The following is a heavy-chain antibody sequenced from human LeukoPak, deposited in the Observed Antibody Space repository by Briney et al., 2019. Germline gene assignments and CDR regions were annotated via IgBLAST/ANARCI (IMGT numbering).Heavy chain of an antibody. Sequence: PSETLSLTCTVSGYSISSGYYWGWIRQPPGKGLEWIGSIYHSGSTYYNPSLKSRVTISVDTSKNQFSLKLSSVTAADTAVYYCARGGDGIVATINWFDPWGQGTLVTVSS. CDR2: IYHSGST. CDR1: GYSISSGYY. D-gene: IGHD5-12*01. V-gene: IGHV4-38-2*02. CDR3: ARGGDGIVATINWFDP. J-gene: IGHJ5*02.